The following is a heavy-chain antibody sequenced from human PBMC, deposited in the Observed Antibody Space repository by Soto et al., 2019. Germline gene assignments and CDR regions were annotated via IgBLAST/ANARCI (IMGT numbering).Heavy chain of an antibody. Sequence: QVQLQESGPGLVKPSETLSLTCTVSGGSISSYYWSWIRQPPGKGLEWIGYIYYSGSTNYNPSLTSRVTISVDTSKNQFSLKLSSVTAADTAVYYCARDSSIYSYGYRGGLRLDYCYYMDVWGKGTTVTVSS. D-gene: IGHD5-18*01. CDR3: ARDSSIYSYGYRGGLRLDYCYYMDV. CDR2: IYYSGST. V-gene: IGHV4-59*01. CDR1: GGSISSYY. J-gene: IGHJ6*03.